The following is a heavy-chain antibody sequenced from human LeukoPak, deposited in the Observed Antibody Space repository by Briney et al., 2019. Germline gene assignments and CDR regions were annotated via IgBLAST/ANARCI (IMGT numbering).Heavy chain of an antibody. CDR1: GFTLSSSA. CDR2: ISNTGDNT. Sequence: GGSLRLSCSASGFTLSSSAMHWVRQAPGKGLEYVAGISNTGDNTYYPDSMKGRFAISRDNSKNTLYLQMSSLRTEDTAVYYCVNQISGWVYWGQGTLVTVSS. CDR3: VNQISGWVY. J-gene: IGHJ4*02. D-gene: IGHD6-19*01. V-gene: IGHV3-64D*09.